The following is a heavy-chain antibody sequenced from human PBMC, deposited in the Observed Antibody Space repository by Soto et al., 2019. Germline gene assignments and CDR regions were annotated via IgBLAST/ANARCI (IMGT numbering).Heavy chain of an antibody. CDR1: GGTFSSYA. Sequence: QVQLVQSGAEVKKPGSSVTVSCKASGGTFSSYAISWVRQAPGQGLEWMGGIIPIFGTANYAQKFRGRVTITADETTSTADMELSSLRSEDKAVYYCAREGGGSLPGDYWGQGTMVTVSS. J-gene: IGHJ4*02. V-gene: IGHV1-69*01. CDR3: AREGGGSLPGDY. D-gene: IGHD1-26*01. CDR2: IIPIFGTA.